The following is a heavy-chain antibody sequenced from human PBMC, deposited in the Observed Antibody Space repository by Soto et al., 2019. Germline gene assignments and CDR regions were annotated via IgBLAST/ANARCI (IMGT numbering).Heavy chain of an antibody. J-gene: IGHJ4*02. CDR2: ISYDGSNK. V-gene: IGHV3-30-3*01. CDR1: GFTFSSYA. D-gene: IGHD2-15*01. Sequence: ESGGGVVQPGRSLRLSCAASGFTFSSYAMHWVRQAPGKGLEWVAVISYDGSNKYYADSVKGRFTISRDNSKNTLYLHMNSLRAEDTAVYYCARDNSLYVVVVAALLDNWGQGTLVTFSS. CDR3: ARDNSLYVVVVAALLDN.